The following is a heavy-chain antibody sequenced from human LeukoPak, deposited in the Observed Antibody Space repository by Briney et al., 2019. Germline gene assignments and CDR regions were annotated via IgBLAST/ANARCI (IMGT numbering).Heavy chain of an antibody. CDR3: ARDSYYGSGSRLGYYFDY. CDR2: INWNGGST. V-gene: IGHV3-20*04. Sequence: GGPLRLSCAASGFTFDDYGTSWVRQAPGKGLEWVSGINWNGGSTGYADSVKGRFTISRDNAKNSLYLQMNSLRAEDTALYYCARDSYYGSGSRLGYYFDYWGQGTLVTVSS. CDR1: GFTFDDYG. J-gene: IGHJ4*02. D-gene: IGHD3-10*01.